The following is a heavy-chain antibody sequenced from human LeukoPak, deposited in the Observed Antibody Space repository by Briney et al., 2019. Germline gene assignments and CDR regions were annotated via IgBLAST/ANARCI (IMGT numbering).Heavy chain of an antibody. J-gene: IGHJ6*03. CDR2: MNPNSGNT. Sequence: ASVKVSCKASGYTFTSYDINWVRQATGQGLEWMGWMNPNSGNTGYAQKFQGGVTITRNTSISTAYMELSSLRSEDTAVYYCARGSYYDFWSGYFNYYYYMDVWGKGTTVTVSS. CDR1: GYTFTSYD. V-gene: IGHV1-8*03. CDR3: ARGSYYDFWSGYFNYYYYMDV. D-gene: IGHD3-3*01.